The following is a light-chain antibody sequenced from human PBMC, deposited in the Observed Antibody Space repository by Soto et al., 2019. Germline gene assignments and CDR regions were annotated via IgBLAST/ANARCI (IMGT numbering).Light chain of an antibody. CDR3: QKYDSAPFT. J-gene: IGKJ3*01. CDR1: QGINNY. V-gene: IGKV1-27*01. Sequence: DIQMTQSPSSLSASVGDRVTVTCRASQGINNYLAWYQHKPGEVPNLLIYAASTLHSGVPSRFSGSGSGTDFTLTISSLQPEDVASYYWQKYDSAPFTFGPATKVDIK. CDR2: AAS.